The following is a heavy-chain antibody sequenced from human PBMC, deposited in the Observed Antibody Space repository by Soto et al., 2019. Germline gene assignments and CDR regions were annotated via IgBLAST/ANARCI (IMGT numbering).Heavy chain of an antibody. J-gene: IGHJ4*02. Sequence: PGGSLRLSCVASGFTLRNSRMSWVRQAPGKGLEWVANIKQDGSDTYYVDSVKGRFTISRDNAKNSLYLQMNSLRAEDTAVYYCATDLGTTMARHWGQGTLVTVSS. D-gene: IGHD1-1*01. CDR2: IKQDGSDT. CDR1: GFTLRNSR. CDR3: ATDLGTTMARH. V-gene: IGHV3-7*04.